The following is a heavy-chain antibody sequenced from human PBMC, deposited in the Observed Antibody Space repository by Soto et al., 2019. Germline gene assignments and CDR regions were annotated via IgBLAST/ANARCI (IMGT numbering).Heavy chain of an antibody. D-gene: IGHD6-13*01. Sequence: HPGGSLRLSCAASGFTFSSYAMHWVRQAPGKGLEWVAVISYDGSNKYYADSVKGRFTISRDNSKNTLYLQMNSLRAEDTAVYYCARDSAGTFFDYWGQGTLVTVSS. CDR2: ISYDGSNK. CDR3: ARDSAGTFFDY. J-gene: IGHJ4*02. CDR1: GFTFSSYA. V-gene: IGHV3-30-3*01.